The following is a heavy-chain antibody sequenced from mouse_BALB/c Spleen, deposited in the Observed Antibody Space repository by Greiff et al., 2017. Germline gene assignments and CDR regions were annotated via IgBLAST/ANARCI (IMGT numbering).Heavy chain of an antibody. CDR3: ARQRGDYRYAMDY. J-gene: IGHJ4*01. V-gene: IGHV5-6*01. Sequence: EVKLVESGGDLVKPGGSLKLSCAASGFTFSSYGMSWVRQTPEKRLEWVATISSGGSYTYYPDSVKGRVTISRDNAKNTLYLQMSSLKSEDTAMYYCARQRGDYRYAMDYWGQGTSVTVSS. CDR1: GFTFSSYG. CDR2: ISSGGSYT. D-gene: IGHD5-5*01.